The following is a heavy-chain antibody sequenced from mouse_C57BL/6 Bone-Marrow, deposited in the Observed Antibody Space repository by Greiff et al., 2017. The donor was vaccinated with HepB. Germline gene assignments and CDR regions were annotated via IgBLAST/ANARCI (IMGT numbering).Heavy chain of an antibody. V-gene: IGHV5-6*01. CDR1: GFTFSSYG. J-gene: IGHJ2*01. CDR3: ARHRIYYDYDDVGGFDY. CDR2: ISSGGSYT. D-gene: IGHD2-4*01. Sequence: EVKVVESGGDLVKPGGSLKLSCAASGFTFSSYGMSWVRQTPDKRLEWVATISSGGSYTYYPDSVKGRFTISRDNAKNTLYLQMSSLKSEDTAMYYCARHRIYYDYDDVGGFDYWGQGTTLTVSS.